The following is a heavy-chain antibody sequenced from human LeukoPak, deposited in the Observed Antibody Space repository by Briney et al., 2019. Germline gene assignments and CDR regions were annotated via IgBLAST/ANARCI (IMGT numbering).Heavy chain of an antibody. D-gene: IGHD6-13*01. Sequence: PGESLRLSCAASGFTFSSYWMSWVRQAPGEGPEWVANIKQDGSEKYYVDSVKGRFTISRDNAKNSLYLQMNSLRAEDTALYYCAKASGLAADLINWGQGTLVTVSS. CDR3: AKASGLAADLIN. CDR2: IKQDGSEK. V-gene: IGHV3-7*03. CDR1: GFTFSSYW. J-gene: IGHJ4*02.